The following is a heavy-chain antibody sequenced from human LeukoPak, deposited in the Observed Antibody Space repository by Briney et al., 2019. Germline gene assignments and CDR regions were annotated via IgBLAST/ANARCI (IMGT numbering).Heavy chain of an antibody. CDR3: ARAPRNWGFDY. J-gene: IGHJ4*02. CDR1: GGTFSSYA. V-gene: IGHV1-69*13. Sequence: SVKVSCKASGGTFSSYAFSWEQQAPGQGLEWMGGIIPIFGTANYAQKFQGRVTITADESTSTAYMELSSLRSEDTAVYYCARAPRNWGFDYWGQGTLVTVSS. CDR2: IIPIFGTA. D-gene: IGHD7-27*01.